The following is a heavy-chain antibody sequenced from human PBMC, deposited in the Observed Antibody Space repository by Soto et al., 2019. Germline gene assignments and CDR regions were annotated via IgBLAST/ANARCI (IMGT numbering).Heavy chain of an antibody. Sequence: EVQLLESGGGLVQPGGSLRLSCAASGFTFSSYAMSWVRQAPGKGLEWVSGISDSDGRTYYADSVKGRFTISRDNSKNTLYLQMNSLRAEDTAVYYCAKDRSDSSGPFDYWGQGTLVTVSS. CDR2: ISDSDGRT. CDR3: AKDRSDSSGPFDY. V-gene: IGHV3-23*01. CDR1: GFTFSSYA. D-gene: IGHD3-22*01. J-gene: IGHJ4*02.